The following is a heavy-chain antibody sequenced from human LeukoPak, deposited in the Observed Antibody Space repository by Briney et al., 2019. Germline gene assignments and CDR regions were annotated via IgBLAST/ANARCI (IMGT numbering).Heavy chain of an antibody. CDR1: GGSISSSNW. CDR2: IYHSGST. CDR3: AGYYYDSSGYYLPETNDAFDI. D-gene: IGHD3-22*01. J-gene: IGHJ3*02. Sequence: SGTLSLTCAVSGGSISSSNWWSWVRQPPGKGLEWIGEIYHSGSTNYNPSLKSRVTISVDKSKNQFSLKLSSVTAADTAVYYCAGYYYDSSGYYLPETNDAFDIWGQGTMVTVSS. V-gene: IGHV4-4*02.